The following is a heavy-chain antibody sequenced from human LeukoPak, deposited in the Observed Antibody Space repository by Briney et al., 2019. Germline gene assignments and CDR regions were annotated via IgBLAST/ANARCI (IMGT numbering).Heavy chain of an antibody. CDR2: ISGSGGST. Sequence: QPGGSLRLSCAASGFTFSSYAMSWVRQAPGKGLEWVSAISGSGGSTYYADSVKGRFTISRDNSKNTLYLQMNSLRADDTAVYYCARGPCTGVSCPTPDAFDVWGQGTMVTVSS. CDR1: GFTFSSYA. D-gene: IGHD2-8*02. CDR3: ARGPCTGVSCPTPDAFDV. J-gene: IGHJ3*01. V-gene: IGHV3-23*01.